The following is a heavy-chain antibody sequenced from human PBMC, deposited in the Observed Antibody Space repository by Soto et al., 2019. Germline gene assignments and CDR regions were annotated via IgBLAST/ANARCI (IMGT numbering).Heavy chain of an antibody. CDR3: ARNPSHLCASTSCHAFDI. D-gene: IGHD2-2*01. CDR2: IYYSGTT. J-gene: IGHJ3*02. Sequence: SETLSLTCSVSGGSTSSGAYYWNWIRQHPRKGLEWIGYIYYSGTTYYNPSLGSRVSISADTSKNQFSLKLNSVTVADTAVYYCARNPSHLCASTSCHAFDIWGQGTMVTVSS. CDR1: GGSTSSGAYY. V-gene: IGHV4-31*03.